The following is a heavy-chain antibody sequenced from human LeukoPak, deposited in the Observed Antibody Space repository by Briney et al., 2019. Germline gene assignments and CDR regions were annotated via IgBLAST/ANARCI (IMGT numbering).Heavy chain of an antibody. Sequence: PGGSLRLSCAASGFTFSSYSMNWVRQAPGKGLEWVSSISSSSSYIYYADSVKGRFTISRDNAKNSLYLQMNSLRAEDTAVYYCARDPGVVGAGLDYWGQGTLVTVSS. J-gene: IGHJ4*02. CDR1: GFTFSSYS. CDR2: ISSSSSYI. CDR3: ARDPGVVGAGLDY. V-gene: IGHV3-21*01. D-gene: IGHD1-26*01.